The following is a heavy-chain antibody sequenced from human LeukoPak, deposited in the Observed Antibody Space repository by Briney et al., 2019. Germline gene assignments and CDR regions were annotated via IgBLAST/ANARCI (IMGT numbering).Heavy chain of an antibody. D-gene: IGHD1-26*01. CDR3: ARDLGDLIVGGEYFQH. Sequence: GGSLRLSCAASGFTFSTYSMNWVRQAPGKGLEWVSSISSSSYIHYADSVKGRFTISRDNTKNSLHLQMKSLRAEDTAVYYCARDLGDLIVGGEYFQHWGQGTLVTVSS. CDR1: GFTFSTYS. J-gene: IGHJ1*01. CDR2: ISSSSYI. V-gene: IGHV3-21*01.